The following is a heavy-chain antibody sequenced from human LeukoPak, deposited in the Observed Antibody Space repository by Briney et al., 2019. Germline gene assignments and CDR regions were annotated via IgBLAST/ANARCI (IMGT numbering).Heavy chain of an antibody. J-gene: IGHJ4*02. Sequence: ASVKVSCKASRYTFTSYDIHWVRPAPRQGLEWMGWMNPNSGNTGYAQKFQGRVTMTKNTSISTAYMELSSLRSEDTAVYYCARGARAKNPFFDYWGQGTLVTVSS. V-gene: IGHV1-8*01. CDR2: MNPNSGNT. CDR1: RYTFTSYD. CDR3: ARGARAKNPFFDY. D-gene: IGHD2/OR15-2a*01.